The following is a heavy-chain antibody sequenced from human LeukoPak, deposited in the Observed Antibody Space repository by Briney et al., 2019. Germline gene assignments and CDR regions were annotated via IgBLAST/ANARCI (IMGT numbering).Heavy chain of an antibody. Sequence: GGSLRLSCAASGFTFSSYWMSWVRQAPGKGLEWVSYISSSGSTIYYADSVKGRFTISRDNAKNSLYLQMNSLRAEDTAVYYCARAAMVRGGAFDIWGQGTMVTVSS. V-gene: IGHV3-48*04. D-gene: IGHD3-10*01. CDR3: ARAAMVRGGAFDI. J-gene: IGHJ3*02. CDR1: GFTFSSYW. CDR2: ISSSGSTI.